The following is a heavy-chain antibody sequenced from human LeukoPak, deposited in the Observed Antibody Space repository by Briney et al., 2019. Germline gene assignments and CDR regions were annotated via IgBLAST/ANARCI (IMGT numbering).Heavy chain of an antibody. CDR2: ISYDGSNK. J-gene: IGHJ4*02. V-gene: IGHV3-30*19. CDR1: GFTVSSYG. Sequence: GRSLRLSCAASGFTVSSYGMHWVRQAPGTGLEWVAVISYDGSNKYYADSVKGRFIISRDNSKNTLYLQMNSLRAEDTAVYYCAREKKYCSSTSCPFDYWGQGTLVTVSS. D-gene: IGHD2-2*01. CDR3: AREKKYCSSTSCPFDY.